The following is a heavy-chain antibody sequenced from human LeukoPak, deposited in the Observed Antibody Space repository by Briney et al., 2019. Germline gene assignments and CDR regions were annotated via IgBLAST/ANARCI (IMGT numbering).Heavy chain of an antibody. CDR1: GFTFDDYS. CDR2: ISGDGGST. CDR3: VRDRDDFWSGYPTAYYFDY. Sequence: GGSLRLSCAASGFTFDDYSMHWVRQAPGKGLEWVSVISGDGGSTYYADSVKGRFTISRDNSKDSLYLQMTCLRIEDTALYYCVRDRDDFWSGYPTAYYFDYWGQGTLVTVSS. J-gene: IGHJ4*02. V-gene: IGHV3-43*02. D-gene: IGHD3-3*01.